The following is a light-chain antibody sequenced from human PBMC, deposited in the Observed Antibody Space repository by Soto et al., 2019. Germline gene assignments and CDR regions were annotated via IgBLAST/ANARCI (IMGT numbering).Light chain of an antibody. J-gene: IGKJ3*01. V-gene: IGKV1-9*01. CDR2: AAS. CDR1: QGISSY. CDR3: QQLNSYPFT. Sequence: DIQLTQSPSFLSSSVGDRVTITCRASQGISSYLAWYQQKPGKAPKLLIYAASTLQSGVPSRFSGSGSGTEFTLPISSLQPEDFETYYCQQLNSYPFTVGPGPKVDIK.